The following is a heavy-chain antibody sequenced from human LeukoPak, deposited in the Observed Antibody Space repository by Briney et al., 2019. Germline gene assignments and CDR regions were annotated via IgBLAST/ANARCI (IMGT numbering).Heavy chain of an antibody. CDR3: ARTSRDAFDI. Sequence: GGSLRLSCAASGFTFDDYGMSWVRQAPGKGLEWVSGINWNGGITDYADSMKGRFTVSRDNAKNSLYLQMNSLRAEDTALYYCARTSRDAFDIWGQGTTVTVS. V-gene: IGHV3-20*04. J-gene: IGHJ3*02. CDR2: INWNGGIT. CDR1: GFTFDDYG.